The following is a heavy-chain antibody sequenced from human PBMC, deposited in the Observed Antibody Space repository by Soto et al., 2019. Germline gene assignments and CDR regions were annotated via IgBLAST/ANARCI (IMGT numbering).Heavy chain of an antibody. V-gene: IGHV1-18*04. CDR2: ISADNAKT. D-gene: IGHD1-26*01. J-gene: IGHJ5*01. Sequence: QVQLVQSGAEVKKPGASAKVSCKASGYTFTRYGITWVRQAPGQGLEWMGWISADNAKTKYAQKIQGRVTMTTDTSTSTAYVELRSLRSDDTAVYYCARLISGTYSDWFDSWGQGTLVTVSS. CDR3: ARLISGTYSDWFDS. CDR1: GYTFTRYG.